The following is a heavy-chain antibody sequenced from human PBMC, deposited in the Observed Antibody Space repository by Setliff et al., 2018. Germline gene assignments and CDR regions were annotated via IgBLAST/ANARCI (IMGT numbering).Heavy chain of an antibody. V-gene: IGHV1-18*01. CDR3: ARRPIALAGRKGVFDH. D-gene: IGHD6-19*01. CDR1: GYTFSHSG. CDR2: ISAYTGNT. J-gene: IGHJ4*02. Sequence: ASVKVSCKASGYTFSHSGITWVRQAPGQGLEWMGWISAYTGNTNYAPKLQGRVTMTTDASTSTVYMELRTLRSDDTAVYYCARRPIALAGRKGVFDHWGQGTLVTVSS.